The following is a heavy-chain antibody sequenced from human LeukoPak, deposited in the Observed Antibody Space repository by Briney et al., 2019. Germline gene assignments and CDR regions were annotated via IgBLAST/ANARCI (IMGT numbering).Heavy chain of an antibody. CDR3: ASLAAPYYYYSYMDV. J-gene: IGHJ6*03. CDR2: ISYSGST. V-gene: IGHV4-39*01. Sequence: PSETLSLTCTVSGGSISSSSYYWGWIRQPPGKGLEWIGSISYSGSTYYNPSLKSRVTMSVDASKNQFSLKLSSVTAADTAVYCCASLAAPYYYYSYMDVWGKGTTVTVSS. CDR1: GGSISSSSYY.